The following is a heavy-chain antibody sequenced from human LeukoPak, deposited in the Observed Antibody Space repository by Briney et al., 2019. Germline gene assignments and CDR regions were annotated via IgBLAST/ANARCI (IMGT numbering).Heavy chain of an antibody. CDR2: INPNSGGT. Sequence: ASVKVSCKASGYTFTGYYMHWVRQAPGQGLEWMGWINPNSGGTNYAQKFQGRVTMTRDTSISTAYMELSRLRSDDTAVYYYARDQYDSSGYYYDDYYYYGMDVWGQGTTVTVSS. V-gene: IGHV1-2*02. J-gene: IGHJ6*02. CDR3: ARDQYDSSGYYYDDYYYYGMDV. D-gene: IGHD3-22*01. CDR1: GYTFTGYY.